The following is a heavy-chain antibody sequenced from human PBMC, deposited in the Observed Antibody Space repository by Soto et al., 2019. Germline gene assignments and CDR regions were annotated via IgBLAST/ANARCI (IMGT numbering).Heavy chain of an antibody. CDR3: ARDMYSSDYFVKWFEP. J-gene: IGHJ5*02. CDR2: ISHDGINK. V-gene: IGHV3-30-3*01. Sequence: QVRLVESGGGVVQPGRSLRLSCTASGFSFSSYAMYWFRQPPGKGLEWVAVISHDGINKHYADSVKGRVTVSSDNSNHSLDLQLNSLRGEDTAIYYCARDMYSSDYFVKWFEPWGQGTLVTVSS. D-gene: IGHD6-19*01. CDR1: GFSFSSYA.